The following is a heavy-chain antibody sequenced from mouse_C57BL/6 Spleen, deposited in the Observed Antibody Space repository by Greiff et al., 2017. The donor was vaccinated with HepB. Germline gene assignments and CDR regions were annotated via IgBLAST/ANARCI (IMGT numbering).Heavy chain of an antibody. CDR3: ARLGKNWASYYAMDY. CDR2: IDPSDSYT. CDR1: GYTFTSYW. V-gene: IGHV1-69*01. J-gene: IGHJ4*01. Sequence: QVQLQQPGAELVMPGASVKLSCKASGYTFTSYWMHWVKQRPGQGLEWIGEIDPSDSYTNYNQKFKGKSTLTVDKSSSPAYMQLSSLTSEDSAVYYCARLGKNWASYYAMDYWGQGTSVTVSS. D-gene: IGHD4-1*01.